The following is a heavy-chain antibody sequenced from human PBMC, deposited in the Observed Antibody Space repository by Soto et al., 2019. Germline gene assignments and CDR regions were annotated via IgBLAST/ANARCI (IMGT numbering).Heavy chain of an antibody. CDR2: INPNSGGT. CDR3: ARSAAVAGKRFDY. Sequence: QVQLVQSGAEVKKPGASVKVSCKASGYTFTGYYMHWVRQAPGQGLEWMGWINPNSGGTNYAQKFEGSVTMTRDTSISTAYMELSRLRSDDTAVYYCARSAAVAGKRFDYWGQGTLVTVSS. D-gene: IGHD6-19*01. CDR1: GYTFTGYY. V-gene: IGHV1-2*04. J-gene: IGHJ4*02.